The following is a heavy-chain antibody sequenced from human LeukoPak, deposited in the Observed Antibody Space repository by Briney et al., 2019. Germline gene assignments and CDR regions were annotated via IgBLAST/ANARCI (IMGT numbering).Heavy chain of an antibody. Sequence: SVKVSCKASGGTFSSYAISWVRQAPGQGLEWMGVIIPIFGTANYAQKFQGRVTMTRDMSTSTVYMDLSSLRSEDTAVYYCALSAGGSYPHNDAFDIWGQGTMVTVSS. V-gene: IGHV1-69*05. D-gene: IGHD1-26*01. CDR1: GGTFSSYA. J-gene: IGHJ3*02. CDR2: IIPIFGTA. CDR3: ALSAGGSYPHNDAFDI.